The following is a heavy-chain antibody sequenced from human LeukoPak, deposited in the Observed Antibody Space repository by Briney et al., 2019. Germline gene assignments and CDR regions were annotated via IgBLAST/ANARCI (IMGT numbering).Heavy chain of an antibody. Sequence: GASVKVSCKTSGYTFTGYYMHWVRQAPGQGLEWMGWINPNSGGTNYAQKFQGRVTMTRDTSISTAYMELSRLRSDDTAVYYCAREFVYYGSGSLPLAEYFQHWGQGTLVTVSS. V-gene: IGHV1-2*02. CDR1: GYTFTGYY. J-gene: IGHJ1*01. CDR2: INPNSGGT. CDR3: AREFVYYGSGSLPLAEYFQH. D-gene: IGHD3-10*01.